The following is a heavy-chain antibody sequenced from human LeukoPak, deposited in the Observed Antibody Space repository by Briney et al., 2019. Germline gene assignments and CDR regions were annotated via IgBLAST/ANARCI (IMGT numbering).Heavy chain of an antibody. CDR2: ISSEGSST. V-gene: IGHV3-74*01. CDR3: ARGENTYIDY. D-gene: IGHD3-16*01. J-gene: IGHJ4*02. Sequence: QTGGSLRLSCAASEFTFSIYWMHWVRQAPGKGLVWVSRISSEGSSTTYADSVKGRFTISRDNAKDTLYLQMNSLRAEDTAVYYCARGENTYIDYWGQGTLVTVSS. CDR1: EFTFSIYW.